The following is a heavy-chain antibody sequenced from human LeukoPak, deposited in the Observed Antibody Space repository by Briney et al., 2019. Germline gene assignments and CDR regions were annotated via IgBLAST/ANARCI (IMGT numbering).Heavy chain of an antibody. Sequence: PGGSLRLSCAVSGITLSNYGRSWVRQAPGKGLEWVAGISDSGGRTKYAYSVRGRFTISRDNPKNTLYLQMNSMRPEDTAVYFCAKRGVVIRVILVGFHKEPNYFDSWGQGVLVTVSS. CDR3: AKRGVVIRVILVGFHKEPNYFDS. D-gene: IGHD3-22*01. CDR2: ISDSGGRT. CDR1: GITLSNYG. V-gene: IGHV3-23*01. J-gene: IGHJ4*02.